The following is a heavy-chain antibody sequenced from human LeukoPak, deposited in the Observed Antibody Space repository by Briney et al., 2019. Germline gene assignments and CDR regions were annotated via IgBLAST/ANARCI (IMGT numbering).Heavy chain of an antibody. D-gene: IGHD3-3*01. Sequence: KPSETLSLTCTVSGGSISSYYWSWIRQPPGKGLEWIGYIYYSGSTNYNPSLKSRVTISVDTSKNQFSLKLSSVTAADTAVYYCARHTYYDFWSGYWLDYWGQGTLVTVSS. CDR1: GGSISSYY. CDR2: IYYSGST. J-gene: IGHJ4*02. CDR3: ARHTYYDFWSGYWLDY. V-gene: IGHV4-59*01.